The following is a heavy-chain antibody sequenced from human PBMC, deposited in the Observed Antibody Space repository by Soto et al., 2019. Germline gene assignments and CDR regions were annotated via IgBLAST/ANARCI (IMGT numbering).Heavy chain of an antibody. J-gene: IGHJ4*02. Sequence: GGSLRLSCAASGFTFGTYALSWVRQAPGKGLEWVSAISANGGRAYYADSVKGRFTISRDNSWNTVYLQMSSLSAGDTAIYYCVKVFNIMGPNVIFDSRCQAPLFTV. D-gene: IGHD1-26*01. CDR2: ISANGGRA. CDR3: VKVFNIMGPNVIFDS. CDR1: GFTFGTYA. V-gene: IGHV3-23*01.